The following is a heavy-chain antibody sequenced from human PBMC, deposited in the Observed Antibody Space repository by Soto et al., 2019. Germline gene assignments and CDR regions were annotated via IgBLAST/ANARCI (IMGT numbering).Heavy chain of an antibody. CDR1: GCSISSSSYY. CDR3: ARRLYYDSSGLEGGGMDV. CDR2: IYYSGST. J-gene: IGHJ6*02. Sequence: SETLSLSCTVSGCSISSSSYYWGWIRQPPGKGLEWIGSIYYSGSTYYNPSLKSRVTISVDTSKNQFSLKLSSVTAADTAVYYCARRLYYDSSGLEGGGMDVWGQGTTVTVS. V-gene: IGHV4-39*01. D-gene: IGHD3-22*01.